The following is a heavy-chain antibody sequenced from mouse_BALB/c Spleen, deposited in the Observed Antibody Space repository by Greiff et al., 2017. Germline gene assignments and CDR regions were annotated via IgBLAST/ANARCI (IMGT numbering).Heavy chain of an antibody. CDR2: IYPGNGDT. Sequence: LQQPGAELVKPGASVKMSCKASGYTFTSYNMHWVKQTPGQGLEWIGAIYPGNGDTSYNQKFKGKATLTADKSSSTAYMQLSSLTSEDSAVYYCARLDLLHAMDYWGQGTSVTVSS. CDR3: ARLDLLHAMDY. D-gene: IGHD2-10*01. J-gene: IGHJ4*01. CDR1: GYTFTSYN. V-gene: IGHV1-12*01.